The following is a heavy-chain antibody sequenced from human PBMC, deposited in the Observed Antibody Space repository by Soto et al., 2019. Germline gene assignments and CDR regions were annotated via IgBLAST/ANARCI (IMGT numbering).Heavy chain of an antibody. J-gene: IGHJ5*02. V-gene: IGHV4-4*02. D-gene: IGHD1-26*01. Sequence: PSETLSLTCFVSGDYINNTYLWIWVRQAPEKWLEWIGEIYHTGGRSYMPSLRGRITLSVDTSKNQFSLKLTSVTAEDTAVYHCAKNQGVELVPLATVDWFDPWGQGSVVTVSS. CDR1: GDYINNTYL. CDR2: IYHTGGR. CDR3: AKNQGVELVPLATVDWFDP.